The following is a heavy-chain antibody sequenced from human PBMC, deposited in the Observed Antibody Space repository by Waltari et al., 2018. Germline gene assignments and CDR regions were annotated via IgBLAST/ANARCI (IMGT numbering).Heavy chain of an antibody. CDR2: IYYSGST. D-gene: IGHD4-17*01. V-gene: IGHV4-39*01. CDR1: VGSIRRSTHY. J-gene: IGHJ3*02. CDR3: ARHEGPSTVNDAFDI. Sequence: QLQLQASVPGMVKPSETLSLTRPVSVGSIRRSTHYWRRTPPPPGKGLEWSGSIYYSGSTYYNPSLKSRVTISVDTSKNQFSLKLSSVTAADTAVYYCARHEGPSTVNDAFDIWGQGTMVTVSS.